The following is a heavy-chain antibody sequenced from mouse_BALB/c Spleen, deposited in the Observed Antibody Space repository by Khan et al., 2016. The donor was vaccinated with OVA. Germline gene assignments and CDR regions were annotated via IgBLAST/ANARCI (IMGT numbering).Heavy chain of an antibody. CDR1: GYTFTDFT. CDR2: INTYYGDV. J-gene: IGHJ3*01. CDR3: TSGGGGSRFAY. V-gene: IGHV1S137*01. Sequence: VQLQESGAELVRPGVSVKISCKGSGYTFTDFTMHWVKQSHAKSLEWIGIINTYYGDVTYNQKFKGKATMTVDKSSSTVYMELARLTSEDSAIYYLTSGGGGSRFAYWGQGTLVTVSA.